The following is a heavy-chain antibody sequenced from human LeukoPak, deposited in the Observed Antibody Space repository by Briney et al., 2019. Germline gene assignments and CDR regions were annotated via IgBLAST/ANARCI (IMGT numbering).Heavy chain of an antibody. CDR3: AREIQENSGYDPVLDY. D-gene: IGHD5-12*01. CDR2: ISGSSSYI. CDR1: GFTFSSYS. Sequence: PGGSLRLSCAASGFTFSSYSMNWVRQAPGKGLEWVSSISGSSSYIYYADSMKGRFTISRDNAKNSLYLQMNSLRAEDTAVYYCAREIQENSGYDPVLDYWGQGTLVIVSS. J-gene: IGHJ4*02. V-gene: IGHV3-21*01.